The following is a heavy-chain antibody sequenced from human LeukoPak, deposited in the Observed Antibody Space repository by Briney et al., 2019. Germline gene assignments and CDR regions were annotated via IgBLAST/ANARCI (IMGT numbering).Heavy chain of an antibody. CDR3: AKEYAGSHYYYYYMDV. CDR1: GFTFSNYG. V-gene: IGHV3-30*02. J-gene: IGHJ6*03. Sequence: GGSLRLSCAASGFTFSNYGMHWVGQAPGKGLEWVAFIRYDGSDKYYADSVKGRLTISRDNSKKTLYLQMNSLRAEDTAVYYCAKEYAGSHYYYYYMDVWGKGTTVTVSS. CDR2: IRYDGSDK.